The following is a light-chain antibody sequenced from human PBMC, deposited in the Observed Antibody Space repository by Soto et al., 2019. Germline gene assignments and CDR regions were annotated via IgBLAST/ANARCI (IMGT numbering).Light chain of an antibody. J-gene: IGKJ3*01. CDR1: QSISSY. V-gene: IGKV3-11*01. CDR3: PQCSTWPFT. Sequence: EIVLTQSPATLSLSPGERATLSCRASQSISSYLAWYQQKPDQAPRLLIYDASNRATGIPARFSGSGSGTDFTITISSLEPEDFAVYYCPQCSTWPFTFGPGTKVDIK. CDR2: DAS.